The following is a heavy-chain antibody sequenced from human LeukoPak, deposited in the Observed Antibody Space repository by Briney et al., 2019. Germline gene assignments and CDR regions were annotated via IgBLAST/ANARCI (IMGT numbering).Heavy chain of an antibody. V-gene: IGHV3-11*04. CDR1: VFTLCVYY. CDR3: ARDLNFHYYDSSGDNNAEYFQH. Sequence: AGGSLRLSCAPSVFTLCVYYMSGLPRAPGRGVECVLYFSSSGSTRYYAYSVKGRFTISKNNPKNSLYLQMNSLRAEDTAVYYCARDLNFHYYDSSGDNNAEYFQHWGQGTLVTVSS. D-gene: IGHD3-22*01. J-gene: IGHJ1*01. CDR2: FSSSGSTR.